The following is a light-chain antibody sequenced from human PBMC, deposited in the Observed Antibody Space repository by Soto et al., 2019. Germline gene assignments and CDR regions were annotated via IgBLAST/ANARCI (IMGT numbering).Light chain of an antibody. CDR1: SSNIGALYD. Sequence: QSVLTQPPSVSGAPGQRVTISCTGSSSNIGALYDVNWYQQLPGTAPKLLIYDNNNRPSGVPDRFSGSKSGTSASLAITGLHAEDEADYYCQSYANSLSGHVVFGGGTKLTVL. CDR2: DNN. V-gene: IGLV1-40*01. J-gene: IGLJ2*01. CDR3: QSYANSLSGHVV.